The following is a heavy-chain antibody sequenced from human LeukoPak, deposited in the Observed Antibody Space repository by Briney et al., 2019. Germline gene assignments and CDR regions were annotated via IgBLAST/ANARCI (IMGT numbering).Heavy chain of an antibody. CDR2: INHSGST. CDR3: ARFYYDSNGYYVGYHFDH. J-gene: IGHJ4*01. D-gene: IGHD3-22*01. CDR1: GGSFSGYY. V-gene: IGHV4-34*01. Sequence: SETLSLTCAVYGGSFSGYYWSWIRQPPGKGLEWIGEINHSGSTNYNPSLKSRVTISVDTSKNQFSLKLSSVTAADTAVYYCARFYYDSNGYYVGYHFDHWGQGTLVTVSS.